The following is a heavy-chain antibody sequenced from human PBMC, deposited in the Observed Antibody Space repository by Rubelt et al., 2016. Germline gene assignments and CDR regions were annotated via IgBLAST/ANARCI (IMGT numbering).Heavy chain of an antibody. CDR3: ARDNSGDYEGYDWFDP. CDR1: GFTFSSYG. CDR2: ISYDGSNK. Sequence: QVQLVESGGGVVQPGRSLRLSCAASGFTFSSYGMHWVRQAPGKGLEWVAVISYDGSNKSYADSVKGRFTISRDNSKNTLYLQMNSLRAEDTAVYYCARDNSGDYEGYDWFDPWGQGTLVTVSS. D-gene: IGHD4-17*01. J-gene: IGHJ5*02. V-gene: IGHV3-30*03.